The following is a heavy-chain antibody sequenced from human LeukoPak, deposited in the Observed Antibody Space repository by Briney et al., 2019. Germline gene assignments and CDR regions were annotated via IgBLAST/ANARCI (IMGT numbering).Heavy chain of an antibody. D-gene: IGHD3-9*01. CDR3: ARGGNHGDHFYFEP. V-gene: IGHV4-4*07. CDR2: IYTSGST. CDR1: GGSISSYY. Sequence: SETLSLTCTVSGGSISSYYWSWIRQPAGKGLEWIGRIYTSGSTNYNPSLKGRVTMSVDTSKNQFSLRLSSVTAADTAVYYCARGGNHGDHFYFEPWGQGTLVTVSS. J-gene: IGHJ5*02.